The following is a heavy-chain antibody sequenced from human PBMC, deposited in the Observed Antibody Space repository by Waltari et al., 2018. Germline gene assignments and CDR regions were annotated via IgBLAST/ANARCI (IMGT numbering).Heavy chain of an antibody. J-gene: IGHJ6*03. CDR1: GFTSTSSP. V-gene: IGHV1-58*02. CDR3: AANPSIRGYYYYMDV. Sequence: QMQLVQSGPEVQKAGTSVKVSCKASGFTSTSSPTRWVRQARGQRLEWIGWIVVGSGNTNYGQKFQERVTITRDMSTSTAYMELSSLRSEDTAVYYCAANPSIRGYYYYMDVWGKGTTVTVSS. CDR2: IVVGSGNT. D-gene: IGHD1-26*01.